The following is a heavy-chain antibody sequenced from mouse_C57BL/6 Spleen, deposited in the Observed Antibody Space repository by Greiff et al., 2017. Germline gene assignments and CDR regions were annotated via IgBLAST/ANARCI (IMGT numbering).Heavy chain of an antibody. CDR3: AREDGREGAWFAY. J-gene: IGHJ3*01. Sequence: VQLQQSGAELVKPGASVTLSCKASGYTFTSYWMHWVKQRPGQGLEWIGMIHPNSGSTNYNEKFKSKATLTVDKSSSTAYMQLSSLTSEDSAVYYCAREDGREGAWFAYWGQGTLVTVSA. V-gene: IGHV1-64*01. CDR2: IHPNSGST. D-gene: IGHD1-1*02. CDR1: GYTFTSYW.